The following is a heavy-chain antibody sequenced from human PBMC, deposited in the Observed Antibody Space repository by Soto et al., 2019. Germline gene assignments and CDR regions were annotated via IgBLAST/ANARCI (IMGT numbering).Heavy chain of an antibody. Sequence: EAQPVESGGGLVKPGASLRLSCVASGFTLITYSMSWLRQPPGKGLEWVSSISRDSAYIYYADSVKGRFAISRDNAKNTLYLQMSSLRAEDTAIYYCATIRDRGSGMPAYWGQGTLVTVSS. D-gene: IGHD3-10*01. CDR3: ATIRDRGSGMPAY. V-gene: IGHV3-21*01. CDR1: GFTLITYS. J-gene: IGHJ4*02. CDR2: ISRDSAYI.